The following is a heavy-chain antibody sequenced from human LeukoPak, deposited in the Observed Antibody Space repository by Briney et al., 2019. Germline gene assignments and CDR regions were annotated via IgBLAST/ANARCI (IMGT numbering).Heavy chain of an antibody. D-gene: IGHD3-10*01. V-gene: IGHV3-30*18. J-gene: IGHJ6*02. Sequence: GGSLRLSCAGSGVTLSDYGIHWVRQAPGKGLEWVAVISYDGAITYYAESVKGRFTISRDNSKKTVDLQMNSLRAEDTAVYYCAKDFSGFGELLFFFGMDVWGQGTMVTVSS. CDR3: AKDFSGFGELLFFFGMDV. CDR2: ISYDGAIT. CDR1: GVTLSDYG.